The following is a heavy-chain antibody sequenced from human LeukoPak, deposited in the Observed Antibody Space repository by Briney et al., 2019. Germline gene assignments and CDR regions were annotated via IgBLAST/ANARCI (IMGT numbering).Heavy chain of an antibody. J-gene: IGHJ4*02. D-gene: IGHD6-13*01. Sequence: PSETLSLTCTVSGGSISSYYWSWIRQPPGKGLEWIGSIYYSGSTYYNPSLKSRVTISVDTSKNQFSLKLSSVTAADTAVYYCARGGGIAAAGTDFDYWGQGTLVTVSS. CDR3: ARGGGIAAAGTDFDY. CDR1: GGSISSYY. V-gene: IGHV4-59*12. CDR2: IYYSGST.